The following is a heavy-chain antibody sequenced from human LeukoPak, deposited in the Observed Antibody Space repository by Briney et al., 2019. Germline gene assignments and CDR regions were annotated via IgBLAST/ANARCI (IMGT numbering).Heavy chain of an antibody. CDR2: IIPIFGTA. V-gene: IGHV1-69*05. CDR3: ARGAYYYDSSGYFDWFDP. CDR1: GYTFTDFY. Sequence: ASVKVSCKASGYTFTDFYIHWVRQAPGQGLEWMGGIIPIFGTANYAQKFQGRVTITTDESTSTAYMELSSLRSEDTAVYYCARGAYYYDSSGYFDWFDPWGQGTLVTVSS. J-gene: IGHJ5*02. D-gene: IGHD3-22*01.